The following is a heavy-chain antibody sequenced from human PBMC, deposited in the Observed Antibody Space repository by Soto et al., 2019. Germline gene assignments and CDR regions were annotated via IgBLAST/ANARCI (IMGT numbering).Heavy chain of an antibody. CDR3: ARVGSWYKVDY. CDR2: ISSSSSYI. CDR1: GFSFSDYS. J-gene: IGHJ4*02. Sequence: PGGSLRLSCAASGFSFSDYSMNWVRQAPGKGLEWVSSISSSSSYIYYADSVKARFTISRDNAKNSLYLQMNSLRAEDTAVYYCARVGSWYKVDYWGQGTLVTVSS. D-gene: IGHD6-13*01. V-gene: IGHV3-21*01.